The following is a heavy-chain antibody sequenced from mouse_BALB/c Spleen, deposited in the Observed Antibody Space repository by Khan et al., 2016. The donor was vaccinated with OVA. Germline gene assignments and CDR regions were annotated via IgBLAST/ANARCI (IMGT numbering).Heavy chain of an antibody. CDR2: ISDGGSYI. CDR1: GFTFSDYY. CDR3: ARGCYGGHFTC. D-gene: IGHD1-1*02. Sequence: EVELVESGGGLVKPGGSLKLSCAASGFTFSDYYMYWVRQTPEKRLEWVAIISDGGSYIYYPDSVNGRFTISRADVKNNLYLQMSSLTSEDTAMYCCARGCYGGHFTCWGQETRFTVTA. V-gene: IGHV5-4*02. J-gene: IGHJ3*01.